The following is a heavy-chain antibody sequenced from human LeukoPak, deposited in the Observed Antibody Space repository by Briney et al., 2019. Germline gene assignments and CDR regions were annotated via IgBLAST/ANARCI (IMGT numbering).Heavy chain of an antibody. CDR2: ISGSGGST. CDR3: AKSTRSGITMVRGVTPDY. Sequence: GGSLRLSCAASGFTFSSYAMSWVRQAPGKGLEWVSAISGSGGSTYYADSVKGRFTISRDNSKNTLYLQMNSLRAEDTAVYYCAKSTRSGITMVRGVTPDYWGQGTLVTVSS. V-gene: IGHV3-23*01. D-gene: IGHD3-10*01. J-gene: IGHJ4*02. CDR1: GFTFSSYA.